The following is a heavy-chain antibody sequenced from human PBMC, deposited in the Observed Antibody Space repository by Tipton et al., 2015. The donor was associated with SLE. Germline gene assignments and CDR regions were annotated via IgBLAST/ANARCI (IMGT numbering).Heavy chain of an antibody. CDR3: AKAVENSSRGPDW. V-gene: IGHV3-33*06. Sequence: VQLVESGGGVVQPGRSLRLSCAASGFTFSSYGMNWVRQAPGKGLEGVAVIWYDGSNKYYADSVKGRFTISRDNSKNTLYLQMNSLRAEDTAVYYCAKAVENSSRGPDWWGQGTLVTVSS. CDR1: GFTFSSYG. CDR2: IWYDGSNK. D-gene: IGHD6-13*01. J-gene: IGHJ4*02.